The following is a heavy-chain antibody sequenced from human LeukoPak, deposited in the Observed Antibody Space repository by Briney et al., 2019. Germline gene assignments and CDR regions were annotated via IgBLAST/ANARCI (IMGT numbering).Heavy chain of an antibody. CDR1: GFTFSSYG. V-gene: IGHV3-30*02. J-gene: IGHJ4*02. CDR3: AKDGGDYYY. CDR2: IRYDGSNK. D-gene: IGHD4-17*01. Sequence: PWGSLRLSCAASGFTFSSYGMHWVRQAPGKGLEWVAFIRYDGSNKYHADSVKGRFTISRDNSKNTLYLQMNSLRAEDTAVYSCAKDGGDYYYWGQGTLVVVSS.